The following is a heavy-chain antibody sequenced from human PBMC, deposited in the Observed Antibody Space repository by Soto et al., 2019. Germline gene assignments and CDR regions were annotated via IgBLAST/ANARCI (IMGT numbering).Heavy chain of an antibody. J-gene: IGHJ3*01. Sequence: EVQLVESGGGLIQPGGSLRLSCAGSGFTFSSNDMNWVRQAPGKGLEWVSLIYSGGSTYYADSVKGRFTISRDNSKTTLYLQMSSLRAEDTAVYDCATRPLLPGAPWGQGTMVTVSS. V-gene: IGHV3-53*01. CDR3: ATRPLLPGAP. CDR1: GFTFSSND. CDR2: IYSGGST. D-gene: IGHD3-22*01.